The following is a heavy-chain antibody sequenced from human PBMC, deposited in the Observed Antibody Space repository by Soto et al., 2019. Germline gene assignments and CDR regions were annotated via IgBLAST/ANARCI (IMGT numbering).Heavy chain of an antibody. V-gene: IGHV3-15*01. CDR2: TKSKVDGWTT. J-gene: IGHJ4*02. D-gene: IGHD5-18*01. Sequence: PGKGLEWLGRTKSKVDGWTTDYASPVKGRFSISRDDSRNTVDLQMNSLKAEDTAIYYCVTGGYFLDFWVQGTLVTVSS. CDR3: VTGGYFLDF.